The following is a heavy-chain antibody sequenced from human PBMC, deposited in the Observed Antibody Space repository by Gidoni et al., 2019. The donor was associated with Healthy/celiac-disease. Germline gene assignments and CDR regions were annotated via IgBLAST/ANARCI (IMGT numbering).Heavy chain of an antibody. CDR3: AKDINYDSSGYLDY. CDR1: GFTFDDYA. V-gene: IGHV3-9*01. J-gene: IGHJ4*02. Sequence: EVQLVESGGGLVQPGRSLRLSCAASGFTFDDYAMPWVRQGPGKGLEWVSGISWNSGSIGYADSVKGRFTISRDNAKNSLYLQMNSLRAEDTALYYCAKDINYDSSGYLDYWGQGTLVTVSS. CDR2: ISWNSGSI. D-gene: IGHD3-22*01.